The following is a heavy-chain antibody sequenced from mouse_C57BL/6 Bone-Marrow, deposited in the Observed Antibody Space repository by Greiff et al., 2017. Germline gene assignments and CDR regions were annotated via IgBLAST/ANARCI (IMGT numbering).Heavy chain of an antibody. CDR3: ARNSIYDGYYVSFYFDY. Sequence: VKLMESGPGLVQPSQSLSITCTVSGFSLTSYGVHWVRQSPGKGLEWLGVIWSGGSTDYNAAFISRLSISKDNSKSQVFFKMNSLQADDTAIYYCARNSIYDGYYVSFYFDYWGQGTTLTVSS. J-gene: IGHJ2*01. D-gene: IGHD2-3*01. CDR1: GFSLTSYG. V-gene: IGHV2-2*01. CDR2: IWSGGST.